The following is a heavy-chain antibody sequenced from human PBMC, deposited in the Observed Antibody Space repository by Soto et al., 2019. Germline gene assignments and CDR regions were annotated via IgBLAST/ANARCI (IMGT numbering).Heavy chain of an antibody. CDR1: GYTFTNYD. V-gene: IGHV1-8*01. Sequence: QVQLEQSGAEVKKPGASVQVSCKASGYTFTNYDIHWVRQATGQGLEWMGWMNPNSGNTGSAQRFQGRMTMTRDTAIRTAYMELSSLRSDDTAVYYCTGGLNLITGADEAAFDYWGQGTLVTVSS. CDR3: TGGLNLITGADEAAFDY. D-gene: IGHD1-20*01. CDR2: MNPNSGNT. J-gene: IGHJ4*02.